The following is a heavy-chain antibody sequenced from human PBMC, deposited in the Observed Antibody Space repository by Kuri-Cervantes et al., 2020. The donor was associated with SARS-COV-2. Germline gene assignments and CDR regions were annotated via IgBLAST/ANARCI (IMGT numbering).Heavy chain of an antibody. CDR3: ARPYGDDLNWYFDL. CDR1: GGSISSYY. Sequence: GSLRLSCTVSGGSISSYYWSWIRQPAGKGLEWIGRIYTSGSTNYNPSLKSRVTMSVDTSKNQFSLKPSSVTAADTAVYYCARPYGDDLNWYFDLWGRGTLVTVSS. CDR2: IYTSGST. V-gene: IGHV4-4*07. D-gene: IGHD4-17*01. J-gene: IGHJ2*01.